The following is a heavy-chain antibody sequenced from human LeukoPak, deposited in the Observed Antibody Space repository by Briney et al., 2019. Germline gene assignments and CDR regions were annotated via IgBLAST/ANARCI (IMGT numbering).Heavy chain of an antibody. J-gene: IGHJ4*02. D-gene: IGHD2-2*01. CDR2: ISGSGGST. CDR3: AKSGPYCSSTSCNYFDY. CDR1: GFTFSSYA. Sequence: GGSLRLSCAASGFTFSSYAMSWVRKAPGKGLEWVSAISGSGGSTYYADSVKGRFTISRDNSKNALFLQMNSLRAEDTAVYYCAKSGPYCSSTSCNYFDYWGQGTLVTVSS. V-gene: IGHV3-23*01.